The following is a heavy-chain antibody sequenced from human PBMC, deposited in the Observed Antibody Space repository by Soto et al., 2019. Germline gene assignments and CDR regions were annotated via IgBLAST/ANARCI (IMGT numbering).Heavy chain of an antibody. Sequence: SETLSLTCTVSGGSVSSGSYYWSWIRQPPGKGLEWIGYIYYSGSTNYNPSLKSRVTISVDTSKNQFSLKLSSVTAADTAVYYCAIYYDILTGYSTFDYRGQRTPVTGSS. J-gene: IGHJ4*02. CDR1: GGSVSSGSYY. CDR2: IYYSGST. D-gene: IGHD3-9*01. CDR3: AIYYDILTGYSTFDY. V-gene: IGHV4-61*01.